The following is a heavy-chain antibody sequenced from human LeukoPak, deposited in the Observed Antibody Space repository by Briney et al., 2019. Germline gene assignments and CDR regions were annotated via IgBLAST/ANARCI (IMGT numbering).Heavy chain of an antibody. CDR2: IYYRGSA. J-gene: IGHJ4*02. CDR3: ARAGVYYASGSYLGY. CDR1: GGSISSYY. D-gene: IGHD3-10*01. V-gene: IGHV4-59*01. Sequence: SETLSLTCTVSGGSISSYYWSWIRQPPGKGLEWIGYIYYRGSANYNPSLKSRVTISVDTSKNQFSLKLTSVTAADTAVYYCARAGVYYASGSYLGYWGQGTLVTVSS.